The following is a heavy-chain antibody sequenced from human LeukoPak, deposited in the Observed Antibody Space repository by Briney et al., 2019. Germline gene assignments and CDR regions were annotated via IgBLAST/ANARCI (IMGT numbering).Heavy chain of an antibody. CDR3: ARVPTH. CDR2: THYSGST. V-gene: IGHV4-39*07. Sequence: SETLSLTCSVSCASINSSTYYWGWIRQPPGKGLEWIGSTHYSGSTYYNPSLKSRVTVSLDTSKNQFSLKLYSVTAADTAVYYCARVPTHWGQGILVTVSS. CDR1: CASINSSTYY. D-gene: IGHD4-17*01. J-gene: IGHJ4*02.